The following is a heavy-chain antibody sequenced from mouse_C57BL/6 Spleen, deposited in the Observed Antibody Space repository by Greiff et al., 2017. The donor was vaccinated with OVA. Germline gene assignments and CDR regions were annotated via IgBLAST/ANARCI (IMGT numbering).Heavy chain of an antibody. CDR2: IYPSDSET. J-gene: IGHJ4*01. V-gene: IGHV1-61*01. D-gene: IGHD1-1*01. Sequence: QVQLQQPGAELVRPGSSVKLSCKASGYTFTSYWMDWVKQRPGQGLEWIGNIYPSDSETHYNQKFKDKATLTVDKSSSTASMQLSSLTSEVSAVYYCAIHYGSSYDARDYWGQGTSGTVSS. CDR1: GYTFTSYW. CDR3: AIHYGSSYDARDY.